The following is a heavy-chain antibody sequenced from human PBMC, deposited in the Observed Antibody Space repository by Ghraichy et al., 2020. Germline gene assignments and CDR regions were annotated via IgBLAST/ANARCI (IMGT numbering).Heavy chain of an antibody. CDR3: SAGDTFDI. Sequence: GGSLRLSCAVSGLIFSSYWMTWVRQAPGKGLEWVANINQDGREKYYVGSVKGRFTISRDNAKNCLYLEMNNLGAEDTAVYSCSAGDTFDIWGRGTMVTVSS. D-gene: IGHD3-10*01. V-gene: IGHV3-7*03. CDR2: INQDGREK. J-gene: IGHJ3*02. CDR1: GLIFSSYW.